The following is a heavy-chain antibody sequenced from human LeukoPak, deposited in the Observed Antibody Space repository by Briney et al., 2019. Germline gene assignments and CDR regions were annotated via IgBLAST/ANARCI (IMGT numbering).Heavy chain of an antibody. J-gene: IGHJ6*02. CDR1: GYTFSSYA. CDR2: INAGNGNT. Sequence: ASVKVSCKASGYTFSSYAMHWVRQAPGQRLEWMGWINAGNGNTEYSQKFQGRVTITRDTSASTAYMELSSLRSEDTAVYYCARNSYHYYYYGMDVWGQGTTVTVSS. V-gene: IGHV1-3*01. D-gene: IGHD2-2*01. CDR3: ARNSYHYYYYGMDV.